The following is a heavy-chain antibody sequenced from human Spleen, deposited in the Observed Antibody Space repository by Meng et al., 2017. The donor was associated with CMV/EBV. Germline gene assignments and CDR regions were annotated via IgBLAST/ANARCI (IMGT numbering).Heavy chain of an antibody. J-gene: IGHJ5*02. CDR2: IGNDDGRTK. V-gene: IGHV3-30*02. CDR1: GFTFSSFA. Sequence: GESLKISCAASGFTFSSFAMHWVRQAPGKGLEWVVYIGNDDGRTKYYPDSMRGRFTISRDNSKNTVYLQMNSLRTEDTAVYYCAKDRPGILGLDPWGQGTLVTVSS. D-gene: IGHD3-10*01. CDR3: AKDRPGILGLDP.